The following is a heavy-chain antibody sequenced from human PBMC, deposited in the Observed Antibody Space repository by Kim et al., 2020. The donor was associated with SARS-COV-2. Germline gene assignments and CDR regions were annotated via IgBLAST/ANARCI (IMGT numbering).Heavy chain of an antibody. D-gene: IGHD6-13*01. V-gene: IGHV3-21*01. J-gene: IGHJ4*02. Sequence: ADSVKGRFTISRDNAKNSLYLQMNSLRAEDTAVYYCATGKDSSSWYYFDYWGQGTLVTVSS. CDR3: ATGKDSSSWYYFDY.